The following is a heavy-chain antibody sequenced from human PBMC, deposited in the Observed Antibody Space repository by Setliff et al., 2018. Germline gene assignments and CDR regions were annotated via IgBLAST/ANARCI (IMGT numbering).Heavy chain of an antibody. CDR2: INYLGNT. D-gene: IGHD3-3*01. CDR1: GASFSDTY. Sequence: NPSETLSLTCAVYGASFSDTYWSWIRQPPGKGLEWIGDINYLGNTNYNPSLKTRVTISVDTSKNQFSLKLSSVTAADTAVYYCARRETYYNFWSGYYAYWGQGTLVTVSS. J-gene: IGHJ4*02. CDR3: ARRETYYNFWSGYYAY. V-gene: IGHV4-34*01.